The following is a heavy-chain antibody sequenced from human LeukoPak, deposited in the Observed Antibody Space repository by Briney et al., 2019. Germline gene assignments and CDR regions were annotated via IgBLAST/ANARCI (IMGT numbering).Heavy chain of an antibody. CDR3: ARPNTYYYDSSGPGGAFDI. CDR1: GYTFTSYG. V-gene: IGHV1-18*01. CDR2: ISAYNGNT. J-gene: IGHJ3*02. D-gene: IGHD3-22*01. Sequence: ASVKVSCKASGYTFTSYGISWVRQAPGQGLEWMGWISAYNGNTNYAQKLQGRVTMTTDTSTSTAYMELRSLRSDDTAVYYCARPNTYYYDSSGPGGAFDIWGQGTMVTVSS.